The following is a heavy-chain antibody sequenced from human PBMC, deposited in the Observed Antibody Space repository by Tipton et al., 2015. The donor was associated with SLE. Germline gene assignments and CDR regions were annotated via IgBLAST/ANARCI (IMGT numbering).Heavy chain of an antibody. CDR2: IYYSGST. CDR1: GGSISSYY. Sequence: TLSLTCTVSGGSISSYYWSWIRQPPGQGLEWIGYIYYSGSTNYNPSLKSRVTISVDTSKNQFSLKLSSVTAEDTAVYYCARGAVLIQDNSWFDPWGQGTLVTVSS. CDR3: ARGAVLIQDNSWFDP. D-gene: IGHD2-21*01. V-gene: IGHV4-59*01. J-gene: IGHJ5*02.